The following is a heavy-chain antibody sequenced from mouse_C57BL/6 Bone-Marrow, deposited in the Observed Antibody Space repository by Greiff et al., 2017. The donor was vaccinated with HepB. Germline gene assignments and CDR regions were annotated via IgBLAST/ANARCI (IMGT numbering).Heavy chain of an antibody. J-gene: IGHJ2*01. Sequence: EVQRVESGEGLVKPGGSLKLSCAASGFTFSSYAMSWVRQTPEKRLEWVAYISSGGDYIYYADTVKGRFTISRDNARNTLYLQMSSLKSEDTAMYYCTREGYYGSSHYWGQGTTLTVSS. CDR3: TREGYYGSSHY. CDR2: ISSGGDYI. D-gene: IGHD1-1*01. CDR1: GFTFSSYA. V-gene: IGHV5-9-1*02.